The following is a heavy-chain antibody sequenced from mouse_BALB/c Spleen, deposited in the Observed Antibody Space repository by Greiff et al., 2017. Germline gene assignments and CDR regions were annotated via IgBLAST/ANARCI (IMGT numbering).Heavy chain of an antibody. CDR1: GFTFSSYG. CDR2: INSNGGST. Sequence: EVQVVESGGGLVQPGGSLKLSCAASGFTFSSYGMSWVRQTPDKRLELVATINSNGGSTYYPDSVKGRFTISRDNAKNTLYLQMSSLKSEDTAMYYCARERRLGYGTWFAYWGQGTLVTVSA. CDR3: ARERRLGYGTWFAY. D-gene: IGHD2-10*02. V-gene: IGHV5-6-3*01. J-gene: IGHJ3*01.